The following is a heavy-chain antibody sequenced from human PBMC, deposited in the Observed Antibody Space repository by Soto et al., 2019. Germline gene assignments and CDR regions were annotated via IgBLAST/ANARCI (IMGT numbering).Heavy chain of an antibody. D-gene: IGHD2-2*01. Sequence: SETLSLTCAVSSGSISSSNWWSWVRQPPGKGLEWIGEIYHSGSTNYNPSLKSRVTISVDKSKNQFSLKLSSVTAADTAVYYCASSSRYCSSTSCRDYYYYYMDVWGKGTTVTVSS. CDR2: IYHSGST. J-gene: IGHJ6*03. V-gene: IGHV4-4*02. CDR1: SGSISSSNW. CDR3: ASSSRYCSSTSCRDYYYYYMDV.